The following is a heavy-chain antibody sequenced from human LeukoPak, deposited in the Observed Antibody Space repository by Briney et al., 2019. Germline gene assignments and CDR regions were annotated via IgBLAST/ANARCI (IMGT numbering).Heavy chain of an antibody. Sequence: PGGSLRLSCAASGFTVSSNYMSWVRQAPGKGLEWVSVIYSGGSTYYGNSVKGRFTISRDNSKNTLYLQMNGLRAEDTAVYYCARSRTGYSSGWYYAFDIWGQGTMVTVSS. CDR1: GFTVSSNY. J-gene: IGHJ3*02. CDR3: ARSRTGYSSGWYYAFDI. V-gene: IGHV3-53*01. CDR2: IYSGGST. D-gene: IGHD6-19*01.